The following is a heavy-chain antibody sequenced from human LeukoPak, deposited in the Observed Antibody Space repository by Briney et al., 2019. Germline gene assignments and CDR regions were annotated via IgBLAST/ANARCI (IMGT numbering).Heavy chain of an antibody. Sequence: ASVKVSCKASGYTFTSYGISWVRQAPGQGLEWIGRIIPSLDVANYAQKFQGRVTLSVDRDTATTYMELSSLRSEDTAVYYCARAGKGFGELYLFYWGQGTLVAVSS. J-gene: IGHJ4*02. CDR1: GYTFTSYG. D-gene: IGHD3-10*01. CDR3: ARAGKGFGELYLFY. V-gene: IGHV1-69*04. CDR2: IIPSLDVA.